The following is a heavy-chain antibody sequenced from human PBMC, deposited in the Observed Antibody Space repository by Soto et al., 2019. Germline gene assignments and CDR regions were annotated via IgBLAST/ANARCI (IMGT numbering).Heavy chain of an antibody. CDR3: ARGSTDSYPGSRIFDF. CDR2: ITDTGGDA. J-gene: IGHJ4*02. Sequence: GGSLRLSCVASGLTFGSRAMTWVRQAPGEGLQWVSTITDTGGDAKYADSVRGRFVISRDNSKKTLYLQMTSLAAEDSAMYYCARGSTDSYPGSRIFDFWGRGTLVTVSS. V-gene: IGHV3-23*01. D-gene: IGHD3-10*01. CDR1: GLTFGSRA.